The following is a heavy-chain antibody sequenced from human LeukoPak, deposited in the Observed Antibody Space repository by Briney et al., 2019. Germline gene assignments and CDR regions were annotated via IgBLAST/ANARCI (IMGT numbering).Heavy chain of an antibody. CDR1: GGSISSGEYY. CDR2: IYYSGST. D-gene: IGHD1-7*01. CDR3: ARDLTGTTYFDY. J-gene: IGHJ4*02. V-gene: IGHV4-30-4*01. Sequence: PSETLSLTCTVSGGSISSGEYYWSWIRQPPGKGLEWIGYIYYSGSTYYNPSLKSRVTISVDTSKNQFSLKLSSVTAADTAVYYCARDLTGTTYFDYWGQGTLVTVSS.